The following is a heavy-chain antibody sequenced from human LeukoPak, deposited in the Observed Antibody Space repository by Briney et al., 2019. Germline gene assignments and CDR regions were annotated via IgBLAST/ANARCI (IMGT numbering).Heavy chain of an antibody. CDR1: GGTFISYA. CDR3: ARDNRITMIGLEY. Sequence: SVKVSCKASGGTFISYAISWVRQAPGQGLEWMGRIIPIFGTANYAQKFQGRVTITTDESTSQAYVSLSSLRSEDTAVYYCARDNRITMIGLEYGGQGTRVT. CDR2: IIPIFGTA. V-gene: IGHV1-69*05. D-gene: IGHD3-22*01. J-gene: IGHJ4*02.